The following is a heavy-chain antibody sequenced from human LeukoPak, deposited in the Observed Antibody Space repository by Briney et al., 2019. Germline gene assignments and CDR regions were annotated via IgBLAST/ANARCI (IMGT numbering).Heavy chain of an antibody. J-gene: IGHJ3*02. Sequence: PGGSLRLSCAVSGFTFSSYGMHWVRHAPGQGLEWVAVISYDGSNKYYADSVKGRFTTSRDNSDNTLYLQMNSLIAEDTTVYYYGNGGASREYYDSSGYGAFDICGQGTTVTAS. CDR1: GFTFSSYG. CDR2: ISYDGSNK. V-gene: IGHV3-30*18. CDR3: GNGGASREYYDSSGYGAFDI. D-gene: IGHD3-22*01.